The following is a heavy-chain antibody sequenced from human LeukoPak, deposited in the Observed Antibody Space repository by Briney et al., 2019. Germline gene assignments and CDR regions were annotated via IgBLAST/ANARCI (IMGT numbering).Heavy chain of an antibody. CDR2: ISGSGGST. CDR1: GFTFDDYG. V-gene: IGHV3-23*01. D-gene: IGHD4-17*01. Sequence: GGSLRLSCAASGFTFDDYGMSWVRQAPGKGLEWVSGISGSGGSTFYADSVKGRFTISRDNSKNTLYLQMSSLRAEDTAVYYCAKDRNGDFAYYFDFWGQGTLVTVSS. J-gene: IGHJ4*02. CDR3: AKDRNGDFAYYFDF.